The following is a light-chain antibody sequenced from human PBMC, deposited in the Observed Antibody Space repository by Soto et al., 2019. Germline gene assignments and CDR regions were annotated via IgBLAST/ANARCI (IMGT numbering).Light chain of an antibody. V-gene: IGKV1-39*01. CDR1: QSISNY. CDR3: QQSYSPPFT. CDR2: AAS. J-gene: IGKJ3*01. Sequence: DIQMTQSPSSLSASVGDRVTITCRASQSISNYLNCYKQKPGKAPNLLIFAASSLQSGVPSRFSGSGSGTDFTLKIDSLQPEDFTAYYCQQSYSPPFTFGPGNNVDIK.